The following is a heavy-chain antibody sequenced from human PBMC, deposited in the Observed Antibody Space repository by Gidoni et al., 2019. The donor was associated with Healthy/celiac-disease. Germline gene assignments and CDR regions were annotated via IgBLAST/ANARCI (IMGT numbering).Heavy chain of an antibody. V-gene: IGHV4-4*07. D-gene: IGHD2-2*01. Sequence: VQLQESGPGLLMPSETLSLTCTVSGGSISSYYRSWIRKPAGKGLEWIGRIYTSGSTNYNPARKSRVTMSVDTSKNQFSLKLSSVTAADTALYYCARDLFTQHCSSTSCYSLEYVDLWGRGTLVTVS. CDR1: GGSISSYY. J-gene: IGHJ2*01. CDR3: ARDLFTQHCSSTSCYSLEYVDL. CDR2: IYTSGST.